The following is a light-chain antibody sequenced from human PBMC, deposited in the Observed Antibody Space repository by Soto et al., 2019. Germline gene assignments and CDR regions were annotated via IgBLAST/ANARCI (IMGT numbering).Light chain of an antibody. CDR2: AAS. CDR3: LQYGTSPYT. Sequence: EIVLTQSPGTLSLSPGERATLSCRASQSVRSNYLAWYQQKPGQAPRLLIHAASSRATGIPDRFSGSGSGTDCTLTISRLEPEDFAVYYSLQYGTSPYTFGQGTKLEIK. J-gene: IGKJ2*01. CDR1: QSVRSNY. V-gene: IGKV3-20*01.